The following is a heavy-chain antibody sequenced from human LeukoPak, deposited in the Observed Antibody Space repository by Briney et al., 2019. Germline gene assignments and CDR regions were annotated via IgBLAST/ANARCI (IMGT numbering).Heavy chain of an antibody. D-gene: IGHD2-21*02. Sequence: GGSLRLSCAASGFTFSSYAMNWVRQAPGKGLEWVSGISGTGISTYYADSVKGRFTISRDNAKNSLYLQMNSLRAEDTAVYYCARDAVRGGDCDYWGQGTLVAVSS. CDR1: GFTFSSYA. CDR3: ARDAVRGGDCDY. J-gene: IGHJ4*02. CDR2: ISGTGIST. V-gene: IGHV3-23*01.